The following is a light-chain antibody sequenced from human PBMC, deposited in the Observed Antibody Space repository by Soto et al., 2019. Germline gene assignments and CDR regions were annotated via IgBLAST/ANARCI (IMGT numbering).Light chain of an antibody. J-gene: IGKJ2*01. Sequence: EIVMTQSPVALSVSPGERAALSCRASQSVGRNFAWYQQRPGQAPRVLIYGTSTRATGVPARFSGSGSGTDFTLTISRLQSEDSAVYRCQQYNNWPYTFGEGTRLESK. CDR2: GTS. V-gene: IGKV3-15*01. CDR1: QSVGRN. CDR3: QQYNNWPYT.